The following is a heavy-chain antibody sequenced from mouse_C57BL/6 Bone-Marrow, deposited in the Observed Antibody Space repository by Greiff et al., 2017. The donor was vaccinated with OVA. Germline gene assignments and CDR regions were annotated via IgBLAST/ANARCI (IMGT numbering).Heavy chain of an antibody. CDR2: ISSGGSYT. CDR3: ARPQLRLRIGYAMDY. CDR1: GFTFSSYG. Sequence: EVQLVESGGDLVKPGGSLKLSCAASGFTFSSYGMSWVRQTPDKRLEWVATISSGGSYTYYPDSVKGRFTISRDNAKNTLYLQMSSLKSEDTAMYYCARPQLRLRIGYAMDYWGQGTSVTVSS. V-gene: IGHV5-6*01. J-gene: IGHJ4*01. D-gene: IGHD3-2*02.